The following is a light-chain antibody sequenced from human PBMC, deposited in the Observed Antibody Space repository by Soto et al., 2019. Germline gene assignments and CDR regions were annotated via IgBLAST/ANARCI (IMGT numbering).Light chain of an antibody. CDR1: QSVSSN. Sequence: EIVMTQSPATLSVSPGEGATLSCRASQSVSSNLAWYQQKPGQAPRVLISGASARVTGVPARFSGSGSGTDFTLPVSSLQSEDFAIYYCQQYHDWPLTFGGGTTVEIK. CDR3: QQYHDWPLT. CDR2: GAS. V-gene: IGKV3-15*01. J-gene: IGKJ4*01.